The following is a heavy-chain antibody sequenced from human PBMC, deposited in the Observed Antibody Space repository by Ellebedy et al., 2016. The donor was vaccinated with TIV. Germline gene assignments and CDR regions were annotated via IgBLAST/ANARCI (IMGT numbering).Heavy chain of an antibody. J-gene: IGHJ2*01. Sequence: GESLKISXAASGFTFSSYAMSWVRQAPGKGLEWVSAISGSGGSTYYADSVKGRFTISRDNSKNTLYLQMNSLRAEDTAVYYCAKDGSLVRGVILNWYFDLWGRGTLVTVSS. D-gene: IGHD3-10*01. CDR1: GFTFSSYA. CDR3: AKDGSLVRGVILNWYFDL. V-gene: IGHV3-23*01. CDR2: ISGSGGST.